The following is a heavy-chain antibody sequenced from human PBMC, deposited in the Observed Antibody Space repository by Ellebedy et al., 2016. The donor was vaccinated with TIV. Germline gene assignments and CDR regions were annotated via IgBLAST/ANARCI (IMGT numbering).Heavy chain of an antibody. Sequence: MPSETLSLTCTVSGGSISSYYWSWIRQPPGKGLEWIGYISYSGSTNYNPSLKSRVTMSVDTSRNRFSLKLRSVTASDTAVYYCARERYNWNDGHYFDYWGQGTLVTVSS. J-gene: IGHJ4*02. CDR3: ARERYNWNDGHYFDY. CDR2: ISYSGST. CDR1: GGSISSYY. D-gene: IGHD1-1*01. V-gene: IGHV4-59*01.